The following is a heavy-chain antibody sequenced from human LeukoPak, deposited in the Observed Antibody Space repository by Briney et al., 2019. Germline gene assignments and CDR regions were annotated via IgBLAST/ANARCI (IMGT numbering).Heavy chain of an antibody. J-gene: IGHJ4*02. Sequence: GGSLRLSCAASGFTFSTYGMHWVRQAPGKGLEWVAFIRYDGSNNYYADSLKGRFTISRDNSKNTLYLQMNSLRAEDTAVYYCAKDEGVYCSGGSCYSFDYWGQGTLVTVPS. V-gene: IGHV3-30*02. D-gene: IGHD2-15*01. CDR3: AKDEGVYCSGGSCYSFDY. CDR1: GFTFSTYG. CDR2: IRYDGSNN.